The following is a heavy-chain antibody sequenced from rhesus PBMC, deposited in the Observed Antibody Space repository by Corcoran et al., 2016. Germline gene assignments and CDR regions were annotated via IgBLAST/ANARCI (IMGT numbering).Heavy chain of an antibody. V-gene: IGHV4S7*01. J-gene: IGHJ4*01. D-gene: IGHD6-25*01. CDR3: ARGRSGSFDY. Sequence: QVQLQESGPGVVKPSETLSLTCAVSGGAISGYYLWSWSRQPPGKGLEWIGYIYGGSGSTSYNPSLNSRVIISIDTSKNQFSLKLSSVTAADTAVYYCARGRSGSFDYWGQGVLVTVSS. CDR1: GGAISGYYL. CDR2: IYGGSGST.